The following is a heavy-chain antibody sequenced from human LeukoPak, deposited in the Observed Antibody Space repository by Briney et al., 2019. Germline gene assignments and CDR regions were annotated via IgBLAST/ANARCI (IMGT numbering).Heavy chain of an antibody. V-gene: IGHV3-21*01. D-gene: IGHD3-16*02. CDR1: GFTFSSYS. CDR3: ARDLGGREYDYVWGSYRYTFDY. Sequence: GGSLRLSCAASGFTFSSYSMNWVRQAPGKGLEWVSSISSSGSYIYYADSVKGRFTISRDNAKNSLYLQMNSLRAEDTAVYYCARDLGGREYDYVWGSYRYTFDYWGQGTLVTVSS. J-gene: IGHJ4*02. CDR2: ISSSGSYI.